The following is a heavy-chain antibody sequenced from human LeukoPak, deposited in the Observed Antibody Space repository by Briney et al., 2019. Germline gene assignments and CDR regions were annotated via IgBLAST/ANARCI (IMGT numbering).Heavy chain of an antibody. Sequence: GGSLRLSCVASGFTFRNYWMSWVRQTPGKGLEWLANIKQDGSETYYADSVRGRFTISRDNAKTSLYLQMDSLRVDDTALYGCATGVAMTYLDAFDLWGQGTMVTVSS. V-gene: IGHV3-7*01. CDR1: GFTFRNYW. CDR2: IKQDGSET. J-gene: IGHJ3*01. CDR3: ATGVAMTYLDAFDL. D-gene: IGHD2-2*01.